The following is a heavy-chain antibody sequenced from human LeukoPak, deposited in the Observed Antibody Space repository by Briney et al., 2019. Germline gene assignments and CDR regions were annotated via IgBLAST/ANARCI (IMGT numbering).Heavy chain of an antibody. V-gene: IGHV3-15*01. CDR2: IKSKTDGGTT. CDR3: TTAAKGYYGSGSYYH. Sequence: GGSLRLSCAASGFTFSNAWMSWVRQAPGKGLEWVGRIKSKTDGGTTDYAAPVKGRFTISRDDSKNTLYLQMNSLKTEDTAVYYCTTAAKGYYGSGSYYHWGQGTLVTVSS. CDR1: GFTFSNAW. J-gene: IGHJ5*02. D-gene: IGHD3-10*01.